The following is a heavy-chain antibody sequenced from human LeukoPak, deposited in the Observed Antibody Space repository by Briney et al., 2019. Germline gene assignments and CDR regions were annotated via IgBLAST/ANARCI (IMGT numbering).Heavy chain of an antibody. Sequence: GGSLRLSCAASGFTVSSNYMSWVRQAPGKGLEWVSVIYSGGSTYYADSVKGRFTISRDNSKNTLYLQMNSLGAEDTAVYYCARVGGYSGSSDAFDIWGQGTMVTVSS. CDR3: ARVGGYSGSSDAFDI. V-gene: IGHV3-66*01. D-gene: IGHD5-12*01. CDR1: GFTVSSNY. CDR2: IYSGGST. J-gene: IGHJ3*02.